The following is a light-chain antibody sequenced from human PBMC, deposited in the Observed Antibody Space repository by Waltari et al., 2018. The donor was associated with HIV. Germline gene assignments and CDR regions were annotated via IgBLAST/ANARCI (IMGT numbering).Light chain of an antibody. CDR3: QQYGSSPPWT. J-gene: IGKJ1*01. CDR2: GAS. V-gene: IGKV3-20*01. Sequence: EIVLTQSPGTLSLSPGERATLSCRASQSVSSSYLAWYQLKPGQAPRLLIYGASSRATCIPDRFSGSGSGTDFTLTISRLEPEDFAVYYCQQYGSSPPWTFGQGTKVEIK. CDR1: QSVSSSY.